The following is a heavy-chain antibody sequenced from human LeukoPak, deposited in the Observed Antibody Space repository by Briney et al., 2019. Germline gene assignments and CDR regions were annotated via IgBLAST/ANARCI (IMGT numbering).Heavy chain of an antibody. D-gene: IGHD5-18*01. CDR2: ISGSGGST. J-gene: IGHJ4*02. CDR1: GFTFTSYA. CDR3: ARHNSYGAFDY. V-gene: IGHV3-23*01. Sequence: GGSLRLSCGGSGFTFTSYAMSWVRQAPGKGLEWVSGISGSGGSTYYAESVKGRFTISRDISNNTLYLQMNSLRAEDTAVYYCARHNSYGAFDYWGQGTLVTVSS.